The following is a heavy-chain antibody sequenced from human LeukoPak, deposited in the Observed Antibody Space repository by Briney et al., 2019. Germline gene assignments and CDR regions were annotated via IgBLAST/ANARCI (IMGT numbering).Heavy chain of an antibody. CDR2: IYYSGST. CDR3: ARGAGTRILTGHYY. V-gene: IGHV4-59*01. J-gene: IGHJ4*02. Sequence: SETLSLTCTVSGGSISSYYWSWIRQPPGKGLEWIGCIYYSGSTNYNPSLKSRVTISVDTSKNQFSLKLSSVTAADTAVYYCARGAGTRILTGHYYWGQGTLVTVSS. CDR1: GGSISSYY. D-gene: IGHD3-9*01.